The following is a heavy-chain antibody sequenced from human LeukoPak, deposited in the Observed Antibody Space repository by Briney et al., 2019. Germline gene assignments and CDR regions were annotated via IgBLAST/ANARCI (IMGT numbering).Heavy chain of an antibody. J-gene: IGHJ6*03. D-gene: IGHD3-10*01. CDR2: IYYSGST. CDR1: GDSISTSNSY. V-gene: IGHV4-39*01. Sequence: PSETLSLTCTVSGDSISTSNSYWGWIRQPPGKGLEWIGSIYYSGSTYYNPSLKSRVTISVDTSKNQFSLKLSSVTAADTAVYYCARQVLWFGDYYYYMDVWGKGTTVTISS. CDR3: ARQVLWFGDYYYYMDV.